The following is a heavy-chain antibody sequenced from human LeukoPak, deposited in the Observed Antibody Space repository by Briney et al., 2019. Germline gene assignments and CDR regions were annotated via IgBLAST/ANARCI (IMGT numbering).Heavy chain of an antibody. CDR1: GFTFSSYA. D-gene: IGHD3-10*01. V-gene: IGHV3-30-3*01. CDR3: ARDEDYYVSGKWYDALNF. J-gene: IGHJ3*01. CDR2: ISYDGSNK. Sequence: GGSLRLSCAASGFTFSSYAMHWVRQAPGKGLEWVAVISYDGSNKYYADSVKGRFTISRDNSKNTLYLQMNSLRAEDTAVYYCARDEDYYVSGKWYDALNFWGQGTMVTVSS.